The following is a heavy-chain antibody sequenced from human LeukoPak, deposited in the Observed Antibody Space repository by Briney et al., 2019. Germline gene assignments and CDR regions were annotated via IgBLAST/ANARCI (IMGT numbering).Heavy chain of an antibody. Sequence: PSETLSLTCTVSGGSISSSSYYWGWIRHPPGKGLEWIGSIYYSGSTYYNPSLKSRVTISVDTSKNQFSLKLSSVTAADTAVYYCARDSSGWYYNHYMDVWGKGTTVTVSS. CDR1: GGSISSSSYY. V-gene: IGHV4-39*07. J-gene: IGHJ6*03. CDR3: ARDSSGWYYNHYMDV. CDR2: IYYSGST. D-gene: IGHD6-19*01.